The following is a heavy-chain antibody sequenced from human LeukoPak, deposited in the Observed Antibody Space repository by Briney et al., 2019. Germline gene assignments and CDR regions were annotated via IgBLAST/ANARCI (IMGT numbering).Heavy chain of an antibody. J-gene: IGHJ5*02. Sequence: SVKVSCKASGGTFSSYAISWVRQAPGQGLEWMGGIIPIFGTANYAQKFQGRVTIAADESTSTAYMELSSLRSEDTAVYYCARDGYSGSYEDWFDPWGQGTLVTVSS. D-gene: IGHD1-26*01. V-gene: IGHV1-69*01. CDR1: GGTFSSYA. CDR2: IIPIFGTA. CDR3: ARDGYSGSYEDWFDP.